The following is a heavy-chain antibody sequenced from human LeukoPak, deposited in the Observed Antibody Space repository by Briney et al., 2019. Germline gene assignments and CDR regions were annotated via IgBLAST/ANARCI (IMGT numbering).Heavy chain of an antibody. D-gene: IGHD6-13*01. J-gene: IGHJ4*02. CDR2: IRYDGSNK. CDR1: GFTFSSYG. CDR3: ARDASRIAAPWYYFDY. Sequence: GGSLRLSCAASGFTFSSYGMHWVRQAPGKGLEWVAFIRYDGSNKYYADSVKGRFTISRDNSKNTLYLQMNSLRAEDTAVYYCARDASRIAAPWYYFDYWGQGTLVTVSS. V-gene: IGHV3-30*02.